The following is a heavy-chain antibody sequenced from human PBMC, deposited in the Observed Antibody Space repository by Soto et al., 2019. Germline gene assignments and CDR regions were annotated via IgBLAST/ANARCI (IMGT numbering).Heavy chain of an antibody. J-gene: IGHJ6*02. CDR1: GFTFSSYG. CDR2: IWYDGSNK. Sequence: QVQLVESGGGVVQPGRSLRLSCAASGFTFSSYGMHWVRQAPGKGLEWVAVIWYDGSNKYYADSVKGRFTISRDNSKNTLYLQMNSLRAEDTAVYYCARDTGGVVEYSSSWHVHYYYGMDVWGQGTTVTVSS. V-gene: IGHV3-33*01. D-gene: IGHD6-13*01. CDR3: ARDTGGVVEYSSSWHVHYYYGMDV.